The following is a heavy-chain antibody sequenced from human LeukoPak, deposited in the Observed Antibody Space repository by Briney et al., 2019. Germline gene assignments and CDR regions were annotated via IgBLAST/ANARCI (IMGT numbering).Heavy chain of an antibody. CDR3: AREVIAETTLGWFDP. D-gene: IGHD1-7*01. V-gene: IGHV1-69*05. J-gene: IGHJ5*02. Sequence: GASVTVSCKASGGTFRTDAIAWIRQAPGEGLEWVGGIIPFIGAPNFAQRFHGRVTITTDETTSTVYMELSSLSSEDTAVYYCAREVIAETTLGWFDPWGQGTLITVSS. CDR1: GGTFRTDA. CDR2: IIPFIGAP.